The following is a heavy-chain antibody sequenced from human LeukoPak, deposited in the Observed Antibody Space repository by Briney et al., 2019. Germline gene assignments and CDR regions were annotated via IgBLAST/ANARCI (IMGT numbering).Heavy chain of an antibody. D-gene: IGHD3-22*01. V-gene: IGHV3-23*01. CDR1: GLTFSSYA. CDR3: AKNLINWQFDC. J-gene: IGHJ4*02. Sequence: GGSLRLSCAASGLTFSSYAMSWVRQAPGKGLEWVSAITGSGAGTYYADSVRGRFTISRDNSKNTLYLQMDSLRVEDTAIYYCAKNLINWQFDCWGQGTLVSVSS. CDR2: ITGSGAGT.